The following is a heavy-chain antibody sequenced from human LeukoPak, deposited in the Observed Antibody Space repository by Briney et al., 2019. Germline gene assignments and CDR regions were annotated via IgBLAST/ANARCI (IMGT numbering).Heavy chain of an antibody. V-gene: IGHV1-2*02. CDR1: GYTFSNYY. Sequence: ASVKVSCKASGYTFSNYYIHWVRQAPGQGLEWMGWINPNGGDTNYAQKFQGRVTMTRDTSISTAYMELSRLTSHDTAVYYCANTYGYNYWGQGTLVTVSS. J-gene: IGHJ4*02. CDR3: ANTYGYNY. D-gene: IGHD5-18*01. CDR2: INPNGGDT.